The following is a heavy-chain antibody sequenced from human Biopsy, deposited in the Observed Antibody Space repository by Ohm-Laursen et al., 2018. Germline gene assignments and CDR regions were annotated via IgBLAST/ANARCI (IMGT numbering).Heavy chain of an antibody. Sequence: ATVKISCKASGDAFLGYYLHWVRQAPGQGLEWMGSIYPKSGDTDYAQKFQGRVSMTRDTSVSTAYLELSSLRSDDTAIYYCAGDLLEWSLPSWGQGTLVTVSS. D-gene: IGHD3-3*01. CDR3: AGDLLEWSLPS. J-gene: IGHJ4*02. CDR1: GDAFLGYY. CDR2: IYPKSGDT. V-gene: IGHV1-2*02.